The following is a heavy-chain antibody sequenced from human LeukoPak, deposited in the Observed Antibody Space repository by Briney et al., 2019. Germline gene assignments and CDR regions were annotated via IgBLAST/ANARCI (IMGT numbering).Heavy chain of an antibody. V-gene: IGHV5-51*01. Sequence: GESLKISCKGSGYSFTSYWIGWVRQLPGKGLEWMGIIYPGDSDTRYSPSFQGQVTISADKSISTAYLQWSSLKASDTAMYYCARSHGYSGYVRYYYYYMDVWGKGTTVTVSS. J-gene: IGHJ6*03. CDR3: ARSHGYSGYVRYYYYYMDV. CDR1: GYSFTSYW. CDR2: IYPGDSDT. D-gene: IGHD5-12*01.